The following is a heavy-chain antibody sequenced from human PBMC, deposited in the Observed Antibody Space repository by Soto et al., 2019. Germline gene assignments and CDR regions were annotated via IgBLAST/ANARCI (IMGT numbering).Heavy chain of an antibody. CDR2: ISYDGSNK. CDR3: ARSSGGPFDY. J-gene: IGHJ4*02. D-gene: IGHD3-16*01. V-gene: IGHV3-30*03. Sequence: QVQLVESGGGVVQPGRSLRLSCAASGFTFSSYGMHWVRQAPGKGLEWVAGISYDGSNKYYADSVKGRFTISRDNSKNRLYLQMNSLKTEDKALYYCARSSGGPFDYWGQGTLVTVSS. CDR1: GFTFSSYG.